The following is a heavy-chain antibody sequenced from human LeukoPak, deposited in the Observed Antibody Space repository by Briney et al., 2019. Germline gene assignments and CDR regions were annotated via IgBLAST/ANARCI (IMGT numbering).Heavy chain of an antibody. CDR1: GFTFSSYS. D-gene: IGHD3-9*01. CDR3: ARDHYDILTGYYVNDYYYGMDV. Sequence: GGSLRLSCAASGFTFSSYSMNWVRQAPGKGPEWVSSISGSSSYIYYADSVKGRFTISRDNAKNSLYLQMNSLRAEDTAVYYCARDHYDILTGYYVNDYYYGMDVWGQGTTVTVSS. J-gene: IGHJ6*02. CDR2: ISGSSSYI. V-gene: IGHV3-21*01.